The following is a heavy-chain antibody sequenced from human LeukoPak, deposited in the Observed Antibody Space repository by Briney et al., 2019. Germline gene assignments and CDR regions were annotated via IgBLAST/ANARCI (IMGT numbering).Heavy chain of an antibody. CDR3: ARAVVDTSEDYFDY. Sequence: SETLSLTCTVSGDSIRNYYWSWIRQPPGKGLEWIGYIYSSGSTNYNPSLKSRVTISIDTSKNQFSLKLSSVTAADTAVYYCARAVVDTSEDYFDYWGQGILVTVSS. CDR2: IYSSGST. V-gene: IGHV4-59*01. D-gene: IGHD3-22*01. J-gene: IGHJ4*02. CDR1: GDSIRNYY.